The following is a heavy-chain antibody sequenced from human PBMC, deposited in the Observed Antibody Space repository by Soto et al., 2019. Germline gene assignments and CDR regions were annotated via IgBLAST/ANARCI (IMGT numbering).Heavy chain of an antibody. J-gene: IGHJ4*02. CDR2: ISGSGGST. Sequence: EVQLLESGGGLVQPLGSLRLSCAASVFTFSSYAMSWVRQAPGQGLVWVSAISGSGGSTYYADSVKGRFTISRDNSKNTLYLKMNSLRAEDMAVYYCAKDGVRGLAGRITIFGVVTGIEYWGQGTLVTVSS. CDR3: AKDGVRGLAGRITIFGVVTGIEY. V-gene: IGHV3-23*01. CDR1: VFTFSSYA. D-gene: IGHD3-3*01.